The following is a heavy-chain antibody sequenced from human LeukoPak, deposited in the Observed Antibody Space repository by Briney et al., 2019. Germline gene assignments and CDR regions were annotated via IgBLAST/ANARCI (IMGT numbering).Heavy chain of an antibody. Sequence: GGSPRLSCAASGFTFSDHYMDWVRQAPGKGLEWVGRTRNKANSYTTEYAASVKGRFTISRDDSKNSLYLQMNSLKTEDTAVYYCARYTAHDAFDIWGQGTMVTVSS. CDR2: TRNKANSYTT. D-gene: IGHD3-16*02. CDR3: ARYTAHDAFDI. J-gene: IGHJ3*02. CDR1: GFTFSDHY. V-gene: IGHV3-72*01.